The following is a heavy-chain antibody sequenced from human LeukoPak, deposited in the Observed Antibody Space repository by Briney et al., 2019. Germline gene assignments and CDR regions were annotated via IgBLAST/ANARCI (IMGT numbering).Heavy chain of an antibody. D-gene: IGHD2-15*01. J-gene: IGHJ6*03. CDR1: GYSISSGYY. Sequence: PSETLSLTCTVSGYSISSGYYWGWIRQPPGKGLEWIGSIYYSGSTYYNPSLKSRVTISVDTSKNQFSLKLTSVTAADTAVYYCARTMEGYCSGGSCYQYSYYMDVWGKGTTVTVSS. V-gene: IGHV4-38-2*02. CDR2: IYYSGST. CDR3: ARTMEGYCSGGSCYQYSYYMDV.